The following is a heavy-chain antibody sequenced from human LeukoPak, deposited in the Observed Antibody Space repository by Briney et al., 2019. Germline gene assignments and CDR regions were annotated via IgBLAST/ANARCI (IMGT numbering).Heavy chain of an antibody. CDR2: IYYTGSI. V-gene: IGHV4-31*03. CDR1: GASLTTGGYY. J-gene: IGHJ6*02. D-gene: IGHD3-10*01. Sequence: SETLSLTCTLSGASLTTGGYYWTWVRQPPGEGLEWIGYIYYTGSIDYNASLKSRLTISLDTSKNRFSLKLNSVTAADTAVYYCARDHSYYFGSQTSTLDVWGQGTAVTVSS. CDR3: ARDHSYYFGSQTSTLDV.